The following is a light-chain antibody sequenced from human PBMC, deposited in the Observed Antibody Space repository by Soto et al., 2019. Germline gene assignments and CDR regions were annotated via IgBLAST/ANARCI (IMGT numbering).Light chain of an antibody. CDR1: QGIGDT. CDR3: QQYNNWPPIT. J-gene: IGKJ5*01. Sequence: EVVMRQSPATLSVSPGEGATLSCRASQGIGDTLAWYQHKPGQTPRLLVYIASTRATGVPARFSGSGSGTDFTLSISRLEPEDFAVYYCQQYNNWPPITFGQGTRLEIK. CDR2: IAS. V-gene: IGKV3-15*01.